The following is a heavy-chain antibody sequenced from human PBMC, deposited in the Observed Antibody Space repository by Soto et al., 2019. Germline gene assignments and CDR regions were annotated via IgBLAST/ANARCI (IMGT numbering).Heavy chain of an antibody. V-gene: IGHV4-34*01. CDR1: GGSFSGYY. J-gene: IGHJ4*02. CDR2: INHSGST. D-gene: IGHD6-13*01. Sequence: SETLSLTCAVYGGSFSGYYWSWIRQPPGKGLEWIGEINHSGSTNYNPSLKSRVTISVDTSKNQFSLKLSSVTAADTAVYYCAGVEQQLVRVYYFDYWGQGTLVTVSS. CDR3: AGVEQQLVRVYYFDY.